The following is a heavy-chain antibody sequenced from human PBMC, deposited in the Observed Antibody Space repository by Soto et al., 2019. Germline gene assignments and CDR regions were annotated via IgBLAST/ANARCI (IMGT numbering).Heavy chain of an antibody. CDR3: ARAPPVPSPRWVL. CDR1: GGSISSGGYS. D-gene: IGHD3-16*01. V-gene: IGHV4-30-2*06. J-gene: IGHJ6*02. Sequence: QLQLRESGSGLVKPSQTLSLTCTVSGGSISSGGYSWSWIRQSPEKGPDWIGCIYPTGNTYYHPSLKIRVTISVDTSRNQFSLNLTSVTAADTAVYYCARAPPVPSPRWVLWGQGTTVTVSS. CDR2: IYPTGNT.